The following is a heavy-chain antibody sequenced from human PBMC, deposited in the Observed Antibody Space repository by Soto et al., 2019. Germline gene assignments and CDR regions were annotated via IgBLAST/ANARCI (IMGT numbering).Heavy chain of an antibody. J-gene: IGHJ6*02. CDR1: GFTFISYS. D-gene: IGHD5-12*01. CDR2: ISSSSSTI. V-gene: IGHV3-48*01. CDR3: ARADSGYAHGYYYYGMDV. Sequence: EVQLVESGGGLVQPGGSRRLSCAASGFTFISYSMNWVRQAPGKGLEWVSYISSSSSTIYYADSVKGRFTISRDNAKNSLYLQMNSLRAEDTAVYYCARADSGYAHGYYYYGMDVWGQGTTVTVSS.